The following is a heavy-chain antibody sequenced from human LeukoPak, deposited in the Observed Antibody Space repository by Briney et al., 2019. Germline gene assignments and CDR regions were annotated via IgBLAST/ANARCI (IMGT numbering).Heavy chain of an antibody. CDR1: GGSISSSSYY. J-gene: IGHJ4*02. CDR2: IYYSGST. Sequence: SETLSLTCTVSGGSISSSSYYWGWIRQPPGKWLEWIGSIYYSGSTYYNPSLKSRVTISVDTSKNQFSLKLSSVTAADTAVYYCARQGVGEGYFDYWGQGTLVTVSS. D-gene: IGHD1-26*01. V-gene: IGHV4-39*01. CDR3: ARQGVGEGYFDY.